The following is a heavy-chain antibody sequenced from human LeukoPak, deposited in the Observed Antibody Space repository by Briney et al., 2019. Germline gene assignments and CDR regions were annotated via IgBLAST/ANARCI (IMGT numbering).Heavy chain of an antibody. CDR1: GFTFDDYA. CDR2: ISWNSGSI. J-gene: IGHJ4*02. V-gene: IGHV3-9*01. CDR3: AKDIGYDSSGNVDY. D-gene: IGHD3-22*01. Sequence: GGSLRLSCAASGFTFDDYAMHWVRQAPGKGLEWVSGISWNSGSICYADSVKGRFTISRDNAKNSLYLQMNSLRAEDTALYYCAKDIGYDSSGNVDYWGQGTLVTVSS.